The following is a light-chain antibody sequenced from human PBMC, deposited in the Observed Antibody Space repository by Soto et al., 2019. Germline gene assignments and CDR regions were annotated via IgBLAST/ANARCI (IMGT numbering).Light chain of an antibody. CDR2: GAS. Sequence: EIVLTQSPGTLSLSPGERSTLSCMSIQSVSSSYLAWYQQKPGQAPRLLIYGASTRATGIPARFSGSGSGTEFTLTISSLQSEDFAVYYCQQYNNWPPLTFGGGTKVDI. CDR3: QQYNNWPPLT. CDR1: QSVSSSY. V-gene: IGKV3-15*01. J-gene: IGKJ4*01.